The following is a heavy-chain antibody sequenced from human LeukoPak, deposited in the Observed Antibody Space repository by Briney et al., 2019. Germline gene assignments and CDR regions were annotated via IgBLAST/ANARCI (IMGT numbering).Heavy chain of an antibody. J-gene: IGHJ3*02. CDR1: GGTFSSCA. CDR2: IIPIFGTA. CDR3: ARDGSRVPNPYCSSTSCHDAFDI. Sequence: SVKVSCKASGGTFSSCAISWVRQAPGQGLEWMGGIIPIFGTANYAQKFQGRVTITADESTSTAYMELSSLRSEDTAVYYCARDGSRVPNPYCSSTSCHDAFDIWGQGTMVTVSS. D-gene: IGHD2-2*01. V-gene: IGHV1-69*01.